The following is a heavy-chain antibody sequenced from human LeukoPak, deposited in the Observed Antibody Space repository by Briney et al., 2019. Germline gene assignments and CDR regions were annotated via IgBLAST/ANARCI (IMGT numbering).Heavy chain of an antibody. Sequence: PSETLSLTCTVSGGSISSYYWSWIRQPAGKGQEWIGRIYTSGSTNYNPSLKSRVTMSVDTSKNQFSLKLSSVTAADTAVYYCARGLGITFGGVIAATDAFDIWGQGTMVTVSS. CDR2: IYTSGST. CDR1: GGSISSYY. J-gene: IGHJ3*02. D-gene: IGHD3-16*02. CDR3: ARGLGITFGGVIAATDAFDI. V-gene: IGHV4-4*07.